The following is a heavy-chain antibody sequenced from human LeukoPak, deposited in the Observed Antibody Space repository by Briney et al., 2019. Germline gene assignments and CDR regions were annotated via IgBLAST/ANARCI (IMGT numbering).Heavy chain of an antibody. CDR2: INSDGSST. D-gene: IGHD3-10*01. J-gene: IGHJ5*02. V-gene: IGHV3-74*01. Sequence: PGGSLRLSCTASGFTFSSSWMHWVRQAPGKGLMWVSRINSDGSSTIYADSVRGRFTISRDNAKNTLYLQMNSLRAEDTAVYYCARAGGEWPFSNWFDPWGQGTLVTVSS. CDR1: GFTFSSSW. CDR3: ARAGGEWPFSNWFDP.